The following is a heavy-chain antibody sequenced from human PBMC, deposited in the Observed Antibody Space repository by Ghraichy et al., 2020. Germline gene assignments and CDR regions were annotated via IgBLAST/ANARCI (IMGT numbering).Heavy chain of an antibody. CDR3: ARQSHSSSSYFYYYGMDV. CDR1: GASVSSGTYY. Sequence: SQTLSLTCIVSGASVSSGTYYWGWIRQPPGKGLEWIGSVYYRGRTHYNPSLKSRVTISVDTSKNQFSLKLSSMTATDTAVYYCARQSHSSSSYFYYYGMDVWGQGTTVTVSS. D-gene: IGHD6-6*01. CDR2: VYYRGRT. V-gene: IGHV4-39*01. J-gene: IGHJ6*02.